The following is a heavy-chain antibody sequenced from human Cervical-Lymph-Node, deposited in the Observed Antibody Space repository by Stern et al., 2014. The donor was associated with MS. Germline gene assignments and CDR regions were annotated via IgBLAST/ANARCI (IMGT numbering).Heavy chain of an antibody. J-gene: IGHJ5*02. Sequence: QITLKESGPALVKPTQTLTLTCTFSGFSLSTSGMCVSWIRQPPGKALEGLALIDWDDDKYYSTSLKTRLTISKDTSKNQVVLTMTNMDPVDTATYYCARTLITGTTTGWFDPWGQGTLVTVSS. D-gene: IGHD1-20*01. CDR2: IDWDDDK. V-gene: IGHV2-70*01. CDR3: ARTLITGTTTGWFDP. CDR1: GFSLSTSGMC.